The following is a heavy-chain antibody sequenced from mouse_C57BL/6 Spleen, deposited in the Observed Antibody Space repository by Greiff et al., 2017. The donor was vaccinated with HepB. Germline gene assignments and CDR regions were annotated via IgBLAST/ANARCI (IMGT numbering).Heavy chain of an antibody. CDR1: GFTFSSYG. D-gene: IGHD1-1*01. CDR2: ISSGGSYT. J-gene: IGHJ1*03. CDR3: ARHPYYYGSSHWYFDV. V-gene: IGHV5-6*01. Sequence: EVQRVESGGDLVKPGGSLKLSCAASGFTFSSYGMSWVRQTPDKRLEWVATISSGGSYTYYPDSVKGRFTISRDNAKNTLYLQMSSLKSEDTAMYYCARHPYYYGSSHWYFDVWGTGTTVTVSS.